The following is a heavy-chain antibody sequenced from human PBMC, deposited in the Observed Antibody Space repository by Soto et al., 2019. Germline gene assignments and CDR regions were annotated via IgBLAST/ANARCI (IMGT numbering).Heavy chain of an antibody. CDR2: ITTTSSTM. J-gene: IGHJ6*02. D-gene: IGHD3-22*01. CDR1: GFIFSDYS. CDR3: ARDSSGRQYYGMDV. Sequence: GGSLRLSCTPSGFIFSDYSMNWVRQAPGKGLEWISYITTTSSTMYYADSVKGRFTISRDNAKNSLYLQMNSLRDEDTAVSYCARDSSGRQYYGMDVWYQGTTFTVSS. V-gene: IGHV3-48*02.